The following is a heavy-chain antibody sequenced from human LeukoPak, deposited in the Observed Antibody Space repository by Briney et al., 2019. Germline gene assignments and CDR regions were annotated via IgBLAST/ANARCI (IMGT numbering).Heavy chain of an antibody. V-gene: IGHV4-59*12. Sequence: SETLSLTCTVSGGSISSYYWSWIRQPPGKGLEWIGYIYYSGSTNYNPSLKSRVTISVDTSKNQFSLKLSSVTAADTAVYYCARVYSSGSRAFQHWGQGTLVTVSS. CDR1: GGSISSYY. CDR3: ARVYSSGSRAFQH. CDR2: IYYSGST. D-gene: IGHD6-19*01. J-gene: IGHJ1*01.